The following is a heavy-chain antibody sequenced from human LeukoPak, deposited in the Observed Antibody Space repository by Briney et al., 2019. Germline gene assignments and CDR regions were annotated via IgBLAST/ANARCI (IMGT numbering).Heavy chain of an antibody. CDR2: IYHSGST. Sequence: SETLSLTCTVSGYSISSGYYWGWIRQPPGKGLEWIGSIYHSGSTYYNPSLKSQVTISVDTSKNQFSLKLSSVTAADTAVYYCARVVGITGTTTLIFDYWGQGTLVTVSS. J-gene: IGHJ4*02. D-gene: IGHD1-7*01. CDR1: GYSISSGYY. CDR3: ARVVGITGTTTLIFDY. V-gene: IGHV4-38-2*02.